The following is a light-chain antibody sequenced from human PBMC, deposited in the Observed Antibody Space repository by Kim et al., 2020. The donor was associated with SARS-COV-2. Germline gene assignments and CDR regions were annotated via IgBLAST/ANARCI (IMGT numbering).Light chain of an antibody. J-gene: IGKJ4*01. CDR2: GAS. V-gene: IGKV3-20*01. CDR3: QQYGSSPLT. CDR1: QSVSSSY. Sequence: SPGERATLSGRASQSVSSSYLAWYQQKPGQATRLLIYGASSRATGIPDRFSGSGSGTDFTLTISRLEPEDFAVYYCQQYGSSPLTFGGGTKVDIK.